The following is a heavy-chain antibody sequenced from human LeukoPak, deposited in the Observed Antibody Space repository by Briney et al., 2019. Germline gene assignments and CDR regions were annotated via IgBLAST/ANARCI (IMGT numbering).Heavy chain of an antibody. CDR1: GFTFSSYG. V-gene: IGHV3-33*01. J-gene: IGHJ4*02. CDR3: AADSSGYSYYFDY. Sequence: GGSLRLSCAASGFTFSSYGMHWVRQAPGKGLEWVAAIWYDGSNKYYADSVKGRFTISRDNSKNTLYLQMNSLRAEDMAVYYCAADSSGYSYYFDYWGQGTLVTVSS. D-gene: IGHD3-22*01. CDR2: IWYDGSNK.